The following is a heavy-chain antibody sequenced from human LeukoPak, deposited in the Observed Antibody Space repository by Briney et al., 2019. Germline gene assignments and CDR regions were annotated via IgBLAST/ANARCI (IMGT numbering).Heavy chain of an antibody. V-gene: IGHV4-61*02. CDR1: GGSISSGSHH. CDR2: IYSSVST. Sequence: SQTLSLTCSVSGGSISSGSHHWSWIRQPAGKGLEWIGRIYSSVSTNYNPSFKSRVTILVDTSTNKFSLELTSVTAADTAVYYCARDLAGYVDVWGRGTLVTVAS. CDR3: ARDLAGYVDV. J-gene: IGHJ2*01.